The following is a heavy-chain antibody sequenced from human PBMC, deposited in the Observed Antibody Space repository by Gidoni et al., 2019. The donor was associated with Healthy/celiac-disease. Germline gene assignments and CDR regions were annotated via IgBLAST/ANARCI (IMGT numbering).Heavy chain of an antibody. D-gene: IGHD1-26*01. CDR1: GGSISSYY. Sequence: QVQLQESGPGLVKPSETLSLTCTVSGGSISSYYWSWIRQPPGKGLEWIGYIYYSGSTNYNPSLKSRVTISVDTSKNQFSLKLSSVTAADTAVYYCARALSGSYYSNWFDPWGQGTLVTVSS. CDR2: IYYSGST. V-gene: IGHV4-59*01. J-gene: IGHJ5*02. CDR3: ARALSGSYYSNWFDP.